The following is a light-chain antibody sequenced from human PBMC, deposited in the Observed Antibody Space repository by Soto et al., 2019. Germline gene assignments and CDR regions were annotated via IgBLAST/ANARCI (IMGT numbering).Light chain of an antibody. CDR2: DVS. CDR3: QQYNTFWT. Sequence: DIQMTQPPSTLSASVGDRVTITCRASQRISNWLAWYQQKPGKAPKLLIYDVSSLESGVPSRCSGSGSGTEFTLTISSLQPDDSATYYCQQYNTFWTFGQGTKVDIK. V-gene: IGKV1-5*01. CDR1: QRISNW. J-gene: IGKJ1*01.